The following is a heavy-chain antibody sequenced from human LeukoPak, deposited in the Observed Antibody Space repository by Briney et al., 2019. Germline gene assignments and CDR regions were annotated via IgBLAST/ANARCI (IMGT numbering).Heavy chain of an antibody. CDR1: GGTFSSYA. D-gene: IGHD6-13*01. V-gene: IGHV1-69*13. CDR3: ARSSLRIAAAGHEYFQH. Sequence: SVKVSCKASGGTFSSYAISWVRQAPGQGLEWMGGIIPIFGTANYAQKFQGRVTITADESTSTAYMELSSLRSEDTAVYYCARSSLRIAAAGHEYFQHWGQGTLVTVSS. J-gene: IGHJ1*01. CDR2: IIPIFGTA.